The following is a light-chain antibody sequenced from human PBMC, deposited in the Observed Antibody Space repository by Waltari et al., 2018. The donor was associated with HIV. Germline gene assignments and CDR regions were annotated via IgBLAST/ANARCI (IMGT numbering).Light chain of an antibody. J-gene: IGLJ2*01. CDR3: AVLDDTLGGGV. Sequence: QSVLTQPPSASGTPGQKVTISFSGGTANIGANFVFWFQQFPGTAPKLLIYRDNLRHSGVPGRLSGSKSGTSASLTISGLRSDDEAHYFCAVLDDTLGGGVFGGGTKLTVL. CDR1: TANIGANF. CDR2: RDN. V-gene: IGLV1-47*01.